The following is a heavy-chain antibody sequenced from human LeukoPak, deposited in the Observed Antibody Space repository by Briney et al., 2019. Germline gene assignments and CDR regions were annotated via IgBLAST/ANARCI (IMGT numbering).Heavy chain of an antibody. V-gene: IGHV4-59*08. CDR1: GVSMTTYY. Sequence: PSETLSLTCTVSGVSMTTYYWSWIRQPPGKGLEWIAYSHNSGETKYNPSLKSRITISVDTSKNEFSLKLTSVTAADTAVYYCARVGGYYYGSGSFYFDYWGQGTLVTVSS. J-gene: IGHJ4*02. CDR2: SHNSGET. CDR3: ARVGGYYYGSGSFYFDY. D-gene: IGHD3-10*01.